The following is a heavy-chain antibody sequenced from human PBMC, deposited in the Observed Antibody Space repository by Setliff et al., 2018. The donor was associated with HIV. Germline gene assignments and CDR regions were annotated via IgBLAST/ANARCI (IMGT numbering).Heavy chain of an antibody. CDR3: ARGGSDY. J-gene: IGHJ4*02. D-gene: IGHD3-16*01. V-gene: IGHV3-23*01. CDR1: GFTFDDFA. Sequence: GGSLRLSCAASGFTFDDFAMSWVRQAPGKGLEWVSAISGSGGSTYYADSVKGRFTISRDDAKNSLYLQMDSLRAEDSSVYYCARGGSDYWGQGTLVTVSS. CDR2: ISGSGGST.